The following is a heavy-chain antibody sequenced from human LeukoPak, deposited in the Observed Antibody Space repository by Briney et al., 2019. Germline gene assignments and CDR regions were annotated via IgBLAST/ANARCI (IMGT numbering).Heavy chain of an antibody. Sequence: GGSLRLSCAASGFTFSSYGMHWVRQAPGKGLEWVAVISYDGSNKYYADSVKGRFTISRDNSKNTLYLQMNSLRAEDTAVYYCAKDGSGTIGYYFDYWGQGTLVTVSP. CDR1: GFTFSSYG. CDR2: ISYDGSNK. CDR3: AKDGSGTIGYYFDY. D-gene: IGHD3-10*01. J-gene: IGHJ4*02. V-gene: IGHV3-30*18.